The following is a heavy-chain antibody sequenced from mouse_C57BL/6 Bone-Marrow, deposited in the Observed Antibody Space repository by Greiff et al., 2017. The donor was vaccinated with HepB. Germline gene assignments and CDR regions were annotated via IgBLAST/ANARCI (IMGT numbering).Heavy chain of an antibody. J-gene: IGHJ2*01. Sequence: VQLQQSGAELVRPGASVKLSCTASGFNIKDDYMHWVKQRPEQGLEWIGWIDPENGDTEYASKFQGKATITADTSSNTAYLQLSSLTSEDTAVYYCARGFPLLLQGYWGQGTTLTVSS. CDR1: GFNIKDDY. CDR2: IDPENGDT. D-gene: IGHD1-1*01. CDR3: ARGFPLLLQGY. V-gene: IGHV14-4*01.